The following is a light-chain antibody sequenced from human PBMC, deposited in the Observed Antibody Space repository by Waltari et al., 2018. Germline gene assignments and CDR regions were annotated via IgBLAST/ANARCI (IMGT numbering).Light chain of an antibody. V-gene: IGKV3-20*01. CDR2: AVS. CDR3: QQFGGSPKYT. Sequence: EIVLTQSPGTLSLSPGERATLSCRASQTISNNYLAWYQAKPGQAPRPLIYAVSHRATGIPDRFSGGGSGTDFTLTISRLEPEDFAVYYCQQFGGSPKYTFGQGTKLEIK. CDR1: QTISNNY. J-gene: IGKJ2*01.